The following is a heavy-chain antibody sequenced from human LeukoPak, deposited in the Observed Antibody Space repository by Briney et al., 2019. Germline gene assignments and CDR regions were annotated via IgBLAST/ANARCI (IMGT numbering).Heavy chain of an antibody. D-gene: IGHD3-3*01. J-gene: IGHJ5*02. CDR3: ARDGRTRFPVTNWFDP. CDR1: GYSISTGYY. V-gene: IGHV4-38-2*02. CDR2: IYHSGST. Sequence: SETLSLTCTVSGYSISTGYYWGWIRQPPGKGLEWIASIYHSGSTYYNPSLKNRVTISVDTSKNHLSLKLHSVTAADTAMYYCARDGRTRFPVTNWFDPWGQGTLVTVSS.